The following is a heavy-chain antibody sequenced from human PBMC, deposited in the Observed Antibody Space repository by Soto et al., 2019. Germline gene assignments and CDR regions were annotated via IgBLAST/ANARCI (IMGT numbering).Heavy chain of an antibody. J-gene: IGHJ5*02. Sequence: GASVKVSCKASGYTFTSYGISWVRQAPGQGLEWMGWISADNGNTNYAQKLQGRVTMTRDTSTSTAYMELRSLRSEDTAVYYCARAAPVVAAPFDPWGQGPLVTVSS. CDR3: ARAAPVVAAPFDP. CDR2: ISADNGNT. V-gene: IGHV1-18*01. D-gene: IGHD2-15*01. CDR1: GYTFTSYG.